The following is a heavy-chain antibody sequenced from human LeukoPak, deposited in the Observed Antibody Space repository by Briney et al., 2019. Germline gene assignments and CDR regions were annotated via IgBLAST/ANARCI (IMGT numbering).Heavy chain of an antibody. CDR1: GFTFSSYG. D-gene: IGHD5-12*01. CDR2: IWYDGSNK. Sequence: PGGSLRLSCAASGFTFSSYGMHWVRQAPGKGLEWVAVIWYDGSNKYYADSVKGRFTISRDNSKNTLYLQMNSLRAEDTAVYYCARAGSGYDNYYYYYMDVWGKGTTVTVSS. CDR3: ARAGSGYDNYYYYYMDV. J-gene: IGHJ6*03. V-gene: IGHV3-33*01.